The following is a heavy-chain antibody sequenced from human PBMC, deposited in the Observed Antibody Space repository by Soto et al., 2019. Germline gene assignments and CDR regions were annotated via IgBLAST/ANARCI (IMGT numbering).Heavy chain of an antibody. CDR1: GGTIGSGDYY. V-gene: IGHV4-30-4*01. CDR2: IYYSGTT. J-gene: IGHJ6*02. D-gene: IGHD3-10*01. Sequence: QVQLQESGPGLVKPSQTLSLTCTVSGGTIGSGDYYWSWIRQPPGKGLEWIGYIYYSGTTYYNPSLKSRETKSIDTPKNPFSLKLSSVTAADTAVYYCARDRPKYGSMKDGMDVWGQGTTVTVSS. CDR3: ARDRPKYGSMKDGMDV.